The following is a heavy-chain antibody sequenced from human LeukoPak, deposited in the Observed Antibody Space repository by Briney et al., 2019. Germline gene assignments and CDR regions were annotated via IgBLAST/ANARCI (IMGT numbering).Heavy chain of an antibody. CDR3: AKGQGLRSNWFDP. V-gene: IGHV3-9*01. Sequence: GRSLRLSCAASVFTFDDYAMHWVRQVPGKGLEWVSGISWNSGSIDYADSVKGRFTISRDNAKNSLYLQMSSLRAEDTAFYYCAKGQGLRSNWFDPWGQGTLVTVSS. CDR2: ISWNSGSI. CDR1: VFTFDDYA. D-gene: IGHD3-3*01. J-gene: IGHJ5*02.